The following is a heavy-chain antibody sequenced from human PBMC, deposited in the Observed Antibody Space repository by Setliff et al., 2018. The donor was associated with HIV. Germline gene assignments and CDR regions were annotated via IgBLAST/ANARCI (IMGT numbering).Heavy chain of an antibody. CDR3: ARGRNRNYVVYGMDV. CDR2: ISNTGSST. V-gene: IGHV3-23*01. Sequence: GGSLRLSCVASGLTLSSYAMNWVRQAPGKGLEWLSGISNTGSSTYYGDSVKGRFTISRDKSKNMLYLQMDSLRAEDTAVYYCARGRNRNYVVYGMDVWGQGTTVTVSS. CDR1: GLTLSSYA. J-gene: IGHJ6*02. D-gene: IGHD1-7*01.